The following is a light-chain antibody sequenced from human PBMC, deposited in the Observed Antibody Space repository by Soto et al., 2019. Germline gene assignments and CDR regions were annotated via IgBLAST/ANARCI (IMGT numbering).Light chain of an antibody. CDR2: DVT. CDR1: SGDVGGYNY. CDR3: SSYTSSSTLYV. J-gene: IGLJ1*01. Sequence: QSALTQPASVSGSPGQSITISCTATSGDVGGYNYVSWYQQHPGKAPKLMIYDVTHRASGVSNRFSGSKSGDTASLTISGLQAEDEADYYCSSYTSSSTLYVFGTGTKLTVL. V-gene: IGLV2-14*01.